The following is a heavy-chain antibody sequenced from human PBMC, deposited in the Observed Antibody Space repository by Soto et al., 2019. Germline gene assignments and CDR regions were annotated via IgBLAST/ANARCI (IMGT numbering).Heavy chain of an antibody. CDR3: GRGEQYSGRIFDY. Sequence: QVQLQQSGPGLVKPSQTLSVTCGISGDSVSSNSAAWNWLRQSPSRGLEWLGRTYYRSKWYNDYAVSVESLITINPDTSNNHFSLQLNFVTPEDTAVYFCGRGEQYSGRIFDYWGQGTLVTVSS. CDR1: GDSVSSNSAA. CDR2: TYYRSKWYN. J-gene: IGHJ4*02. D-gene: IGHD1-26*01. V-gene: IGHV6-1*01.